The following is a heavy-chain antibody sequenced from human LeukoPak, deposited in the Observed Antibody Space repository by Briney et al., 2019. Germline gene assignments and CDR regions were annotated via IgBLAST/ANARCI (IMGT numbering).Heavy chain of an antibody. CDR2: IYTSGST. Sequence: SETLSLTCPVSGGSISSYYWSWIRQPPGKGLEWIGYIYTSGSTNYNPSLKSRVTISVDTSQNQFSLKLSSVTAADTAVYYCASYPGGTGYFDYWGQGTLVTVSS. D-gene: IGHD3/OR15-3a*01. CDR3: ASYPGGTGYFDY. CDR1: GGSISSYY. V-gene: IGHV4-4*09. J-gene: IGHJ4*02.